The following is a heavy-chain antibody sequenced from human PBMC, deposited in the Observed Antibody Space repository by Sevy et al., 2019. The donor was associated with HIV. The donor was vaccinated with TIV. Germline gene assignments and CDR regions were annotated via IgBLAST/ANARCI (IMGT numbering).Heavy chain of an antibody. Sequence: SETLSLTCAVYGGSFSGYYWSWIRQPPGKGLEWIGEISHSGSTNYNPSLKSRVTISVDTSKNQFYLKLSSVTAADTAVYYCARERGKYYYDSSGHAFDIWGQGTMVTVSS. D-gene: IGHD3-22*01. CDR1: GGSFSGYY. V-gene: IGHV4-34*01. J-gene: IGHJ3*02. CDR2: ISHSGST. CDR3: ARERGKYYYDSSGHAFDI.